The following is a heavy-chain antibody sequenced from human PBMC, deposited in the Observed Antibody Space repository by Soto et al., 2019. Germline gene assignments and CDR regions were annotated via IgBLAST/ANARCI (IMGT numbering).Heavy chain of an antibody. CDR1: GFAFDDHT. CDR3: AKEKNRIFDY. CDR2: ITWDGDST. Sequence: GGSLRLSCAGSGFAFDDHTMHWVRQIPGKRLEWVSLITWDGDSTFYADSVKGRFTISRDNSKNSLFLQMDSLTTEDTGLYYCAKEKNRIFDYWGQGTLVTVSS. V-gene: IGHV3-43*01. D-gene: IGHD1-20*01. J-gene: IGHJ4*02.